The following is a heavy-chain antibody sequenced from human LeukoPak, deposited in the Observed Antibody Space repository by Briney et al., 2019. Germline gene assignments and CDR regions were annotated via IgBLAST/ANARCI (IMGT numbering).Heavy chain of an antibody. CDR3: ARASTSQQLVGYFQH. D-gene: IGHD6-13*01. Sequence: PSGTLSLTCAVSGGSISSSNWWSWVRKPPGKGLEWMGEIYHNGSTNYNPSLKSRVTISVENSKNQFSLKRSSVTPADTAVYYGARASTSQQLVGYFQHWSQGTLVTVPS. CDR2: IYHNGST. J-gene: IGHJ1*01. V-gene: IGHV4-4*02. CDR1: GGSISSSNW.